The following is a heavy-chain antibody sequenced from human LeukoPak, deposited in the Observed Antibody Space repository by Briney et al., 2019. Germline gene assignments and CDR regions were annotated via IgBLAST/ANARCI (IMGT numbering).Heavy chain of an antibody. CDR3: ARDTSYSGYYYIYSYYYMDV. Sequence: ASVKVSCKASGGTFSSYAISWVRQAPGQGLEWMGGIIPIFGTANYAQKFQGRVTITADKSTSTAYMELSSLRSEDTAVYYCARDTSYSGYYYIYSYYYMDVWGKGTTVTISS. CDR2: IIPIFGTA. J-gene: IGHJ6*03. D-gene: IGHD3-22*01. CDR1: GGTFSSYA. V-gene: IGHV1-69*06.